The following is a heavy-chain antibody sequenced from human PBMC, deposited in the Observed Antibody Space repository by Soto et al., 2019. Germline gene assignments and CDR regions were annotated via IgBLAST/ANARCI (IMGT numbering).Heavy chain of an antibody. CDR3: AQSGSSYASGGGSFDL. V-gene: IGHV3-21*01. CDR2: SSSSSSNI. J-gene: IGHJ4*02. Sequence: EVQLVESGGGLVKPGGSLRLSCAASGFPLSSYSMNWVRQAPGKGLEWVSSSSSSSSNIYYAASVKGRFTISRDSAKNSLYLQMDRLRAEDTAIYYCAQSGSSYASGGGSFDLWGQGTLVTVSS. CDR1: GFPLSSYS. D-gene: IGHD5-18*01.